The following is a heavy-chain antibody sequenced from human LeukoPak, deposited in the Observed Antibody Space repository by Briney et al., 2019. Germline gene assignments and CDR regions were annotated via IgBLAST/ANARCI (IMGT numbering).Heavy chain of an antibody. CDR1: GFTFSSFA. V-gene: IGHV3-30*18. J-gene: IGHJ4*02. CDR3: AKTGGYYYGSGSYYLDY. CDR2: MSYDGGHK. Sequence: GGSLRLSCAASGFTFSSFAMHWVRQAPGKGLEWVAVMSYDGGHKYYADSVKGRFTISRDNSKNTLYLQMSSLRAEDTAIYYCAKTGGYYYGSGSYYLDYWGQGTLVTVSS. D-gene: IGHD3-10*01.